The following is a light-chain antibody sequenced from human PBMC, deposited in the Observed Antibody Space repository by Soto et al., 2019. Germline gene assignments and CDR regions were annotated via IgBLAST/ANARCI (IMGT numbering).Light chain of an antibody. CDR3: AAWDDSLNGWV. V-gene: IGLV1-44*01. J-gene: IGLJ3*02. CDR1: TSNIGSNT. CDR2: SND. Sequence: QSVLTQPPSASGTPGQRVTMSCSGSTSNIGSNTVNWYQQLPGTAPKLLIYSNDQRPSGVPDRFSGSKSGTSASLAISGLLSGDEADYFCAAWDDSLNGWVFGGGTKVTVL.